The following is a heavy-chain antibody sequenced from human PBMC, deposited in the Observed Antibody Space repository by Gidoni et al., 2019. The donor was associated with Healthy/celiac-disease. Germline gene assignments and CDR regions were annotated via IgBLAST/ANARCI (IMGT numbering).Heavy chain of an antibody. D-gene: IGHD1-26*01. Sequence: EVQLVESGGGLVQPGRSLRLSCAASGFTFDDYAMHWVRQAPGKGLEWVSGISWNSGSIGYADSVKGRFTISRDNAKNSLYLQMNSLRAEDTALYYCAKERSGSYDYWGQGTLVTVSS. J-gene: IGHJ4*02. V-gene: IGHV3-9*01. CDR3: AKERSGSYDY. CDR2: ISWNSGSI. CDR1: GFTFDDYA.